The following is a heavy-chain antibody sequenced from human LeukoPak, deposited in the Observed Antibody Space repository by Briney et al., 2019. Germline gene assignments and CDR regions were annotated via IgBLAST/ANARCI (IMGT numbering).Heavy chain of an antibody. Sequence: GGSLRLSCAASGFTFSSYWMSWVRQAPGKGLEWVANIKQDGSEKYYVDSVKGRFTISRDNAKNSLYLQMNSLRAEDTAVYYCARDVFIGGHSYGYGGFDYWGQGTLVTVSS. V-gene: IGHV3-7*01. CDR1: GFTFSSYW. D-gene: IGHD5-18*01. CDR2: IKQDGSEK. CDR3: ARDVFIGGHSYGYGGFDY. J-gene: IGHJ4*02.